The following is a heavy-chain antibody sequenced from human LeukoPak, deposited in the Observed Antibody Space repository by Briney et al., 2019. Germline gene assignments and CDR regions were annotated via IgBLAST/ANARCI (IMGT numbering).Heavy chain of an antibody. J-gene: IGHJ3*02. D-gene: IGHD3-3*01. CDR1: GGSISSGSYY. V-gene: IGHV4-61*02. CDR2: IYTSGST. CDR3: AATIFGVVILADAFDI. Sequence: ASQTLSLTCTVSGGSISSGSYYGSWIRQPAGKGLEWIGRIYTSGSTNYNPSLKSRVTISVDTSKNHFSLKLSSVTAADTAVYYCAATIFGVVILADAFDIWGQGTMVTVSS.